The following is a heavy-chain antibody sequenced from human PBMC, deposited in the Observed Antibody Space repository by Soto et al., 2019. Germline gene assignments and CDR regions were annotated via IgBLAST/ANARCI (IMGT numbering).Heavy chain of an antibody. D-gene: IGHD5-18*01. CDR1: GYTFTSYY. CDR2: INPSGGST. V-gene: IGHV1-46*01. J-gene: IGHJ4*02. CDR3: ARDLSSSSGYSYGYVPDY. Sequence: GASVKVSCKASGYTFTSYYMHWVRQAPGQGLGWMGIINPSGGSTSYAQKFQGRVTMTRDTSTSTVYMELSSLRSEDTAVYYCARDLSSSSGYSYGYVPDYWGQGTLVNVSS.